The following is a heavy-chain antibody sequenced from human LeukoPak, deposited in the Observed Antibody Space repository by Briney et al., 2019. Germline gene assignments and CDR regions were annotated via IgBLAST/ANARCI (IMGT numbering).Heavy chain of an antibody. Sequence: GGSLRLSCAASGFTFRVYAMNWVRQAPGKGLEWVSYISSSSSTIYYADSVKGRFTISRDNAKNSLYLQMNSLRAEDTAVYYCARDTDSSGYYYVPLDYWGQGTLVTVSS. CDR2: ISSSSSTI. CDR1: GFTFRVYA. V-gene: IGHV3-48*04. D-gene: IGHD3-22*01. J-gene: IGHJ4*02. CDR3: ARDTDSSGYYYVPLDY.